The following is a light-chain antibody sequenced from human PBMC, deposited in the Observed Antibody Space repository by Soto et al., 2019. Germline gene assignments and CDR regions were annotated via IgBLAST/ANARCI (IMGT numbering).Light chain of an antibody. V-gene: IGKV1-5*03. CDR2: KAS. CDR1: QTISSW. Sequence: DIQMTQSPSTLSGSVGDRVTITCRASQTISSWLAWYQQKPGKAPKLLIYKASTLKSGVPSRFSGSGSGTEFTLTISSLQPDDFATYYCQQYSSLSWTFGQGTKVDIK. CDR3: QQYSSLSWT. J-gene: IGKJ1*01.